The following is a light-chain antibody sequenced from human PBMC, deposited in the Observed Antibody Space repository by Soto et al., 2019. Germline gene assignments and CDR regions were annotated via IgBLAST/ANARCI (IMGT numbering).Light chain of an antibody. CDR2: GAS. V-gene: IGKV3-15*01. Sequence: EIVMTQSPATLSVSPGERATLSCRASQSVSSNLAWYQQKPGQAPRLLIYGASTRATGIPARFSGSGSGTEFTLTISSLQPGDFAVYYCQQYNNWPPLTFGGGTKVDIK. CDR3: QQYNNWPPLT. J-gene: IGKJ4*01. CDR1: QSVSSN.